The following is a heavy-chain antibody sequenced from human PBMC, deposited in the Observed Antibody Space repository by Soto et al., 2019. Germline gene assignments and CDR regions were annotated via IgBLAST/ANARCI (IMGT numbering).Heavy chain of an antibody. CDR1: GYTFTSYY. Sequence: ASVKVSCKASGYTFTSYYMHWVRQAPGQGLEWMGIINPSGGSTSYAQKFQGRVTMTRDTSTSTVYMELSSLRSEDTAVYYCARVLSPAESREYSGYDDWSGRDVWGQGTTVTFS. CDR2: INPSGGST. V-gene: IGHV1-46*01. J-gene: IGHJ6*01. D-gene: IGHD5-12*01. CDR3: ARVLSPAESREYSGYDDWSGRDV.